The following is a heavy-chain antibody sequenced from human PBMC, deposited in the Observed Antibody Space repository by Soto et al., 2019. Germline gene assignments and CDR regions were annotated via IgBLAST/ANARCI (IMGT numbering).Heavy chain of an antibody. CDR2: IKPDGSEK. D-gene: IGHD6-13*01. Sequence: GGSLRLSCAASGFTFSTYWMHWVRQAPGKGLGWVANIKPDGSEKYYVDSVKGRFTISRDNAKSSLYLQMSSLRAEDTAVYYCARALASAGSLWGQGTLVTVSS. CDR3: ARALASAGSL. CDR1: GFTFSTYW. V-gene: IGHV3-7*01. J-gene: IGHJ4*02.